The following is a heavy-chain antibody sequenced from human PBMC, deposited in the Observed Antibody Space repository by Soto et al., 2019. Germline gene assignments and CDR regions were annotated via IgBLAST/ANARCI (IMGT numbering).Heavy chain of an antibody. CDR1: GVSVNIDSGS. J-gene: IGHJ6*02. CDR2: ISSGGTT. CDR3: ARGVLLWFGELLYGMDV. Sequence: SETLSLTCTVSGVSVNIDSGSWTLIRQPPGKGLEWIGYISSGGTTECIPSLKSPVTMSLDTSKNQFSLKLSSVTAADTAVYYCARGVLLWFGELLYGMDVWGQGPTVT. D-gene: IGHD3-10*01. V-gene: IGHV4-61*01.